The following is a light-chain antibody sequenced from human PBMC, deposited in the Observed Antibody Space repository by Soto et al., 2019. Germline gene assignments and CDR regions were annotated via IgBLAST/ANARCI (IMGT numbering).Light chain of an antibody. V-gene: IGKV1-17*03. Sequence: DIQMTQSPSAMSASVGDRVTITCRASQGISTFLAWFQQKPGKVPKRLIYVASSLQSGVPSRFSGSGSGTEFTLTISSLQPEDFATYYCLQHKSYPYTLGQGTKLEIK. CDR2: VAS. CDR3: LQHKSYPYT. CDR1: QGISTF. J-gene: IGKJ2*01.